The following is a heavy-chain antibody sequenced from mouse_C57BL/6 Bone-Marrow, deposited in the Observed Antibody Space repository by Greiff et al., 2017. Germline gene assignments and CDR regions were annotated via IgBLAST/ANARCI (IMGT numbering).Heavy chain of an antibody. CDR2: IDPSDSYT. V-gene: IGHV1-69*01. Sequence: QVQLQQPGAELVMPGASVKLSCKASGYTFTSYWMHWVKQRPGKGLEWSGEIDPSDSYTNYNQKFKGKSTLTVDKSSSTAYMQLSSLTSEDSAVYYCARAPHYYGLDYWGQGTTLTVSS. J-gene: IGHJ2*01. D-gene: IGHD1-2*01. CDR3: ARAPHYYGLDY. CDR1: GYTFTSYW.